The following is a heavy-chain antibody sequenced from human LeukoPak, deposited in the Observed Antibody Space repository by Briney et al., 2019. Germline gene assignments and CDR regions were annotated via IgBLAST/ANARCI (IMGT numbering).Heavy chain of an antibody. CDR2: TYYRSEWYT. D-gene: IGHD2-2*01. CDR3: ARDRPVDYCTSTICYYYYMDV. J-gene: IGHJ6*03. Sequence: SQTLSLTCAVSGDSVSRNSVAWSWIRQSPSRGLEWLGRTYYRSEWYTDYALSVKSRITISPDTSKNQFSLQLNSVTPEDAAVYYCARDRPVDYCTSTICYYYYMDVWGKGTTVTVSS. CDR1: GDSVSRNSVA. V-gene: IGHV6-1*01.